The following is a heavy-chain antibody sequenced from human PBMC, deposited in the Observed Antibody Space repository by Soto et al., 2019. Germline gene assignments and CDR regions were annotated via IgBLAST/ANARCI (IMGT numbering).Heavy chain of an antibody. CDR1: GFTFSSYA. V-gene: IGHV3-23*01. J-gene: IGHJ4*02. D-gene: IGHD3-22*01. Sequence: GGSRRLSCAASGFTFSSYAMNWVRQAPGKGLEWVSTVSSSGVSTYYADSVKGRFTISRDNSRNTLYLQMNSLRAEDTAVYYCAKVGYYDSRAYFDYWGQGT. CDR3: AKVGYYDSRAYFDY. CDR2: VSSSGVST.